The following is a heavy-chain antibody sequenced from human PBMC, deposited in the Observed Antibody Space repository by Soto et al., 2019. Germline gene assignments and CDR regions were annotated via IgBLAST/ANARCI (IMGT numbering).Heavy chain of an antibody. CDR1: GGSISSYY. CDR3: ARAPYCSGGSCYFDY. D-gene: IGHD2-15*01. V-gene: IGHV4-59*01. Sequence: QVQLQESGPGLVKPSETLSLTCTVSGGSISSYYWSWIRQPPGKGLEWIGYIYYSGSTNYNPSLKSRVTISVDTSKNQFSLKLSSVTAADTAVYHCARAPYCSGGSCYFDYWGQGTLVTVSS. CDR2: IYYSGST. J-gene: IGHJ4*02.